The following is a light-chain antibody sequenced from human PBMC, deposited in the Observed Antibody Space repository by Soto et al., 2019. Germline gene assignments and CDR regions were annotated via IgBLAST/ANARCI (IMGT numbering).Light chain of an antibody. CDR3: QQAYGFPVT. CDR2: AAS. J-gene: IGKJ5*01. Sequence: DIQMTQSPSSVSASVGDSVTITCRASQNIIRWLAWYQQKPGRAPKLLIYAASILQSGVPSRFSGSGSGTDFTLTINSLQPEDFATYYCQQAYGFPVTFGQGTRLEIK. V-gene: IGKV1-12*01. CDR1: QNIIRW.